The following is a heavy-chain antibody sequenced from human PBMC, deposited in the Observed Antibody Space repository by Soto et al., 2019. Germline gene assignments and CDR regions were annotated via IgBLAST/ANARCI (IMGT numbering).Heavy chain of an antibody. V-gene: IGHV2-5*02. Sequence: QITLKESGLTLVKPTQTLTLTCTFSGVSLSTSGVGVGWIRQPPGKDLEWLVVIYWDDVKWYTPSLKSRITLTQDNSKNQLVLTITNMDPVATDPYYCAVTEVSGEDLQNWGQGSLVTVSS. CDR1: GVSLSTSGVG. CDR3: AVTEVSGEDLQN. J-gene: IGHJ1*01. CDR2: IYWDDVK.